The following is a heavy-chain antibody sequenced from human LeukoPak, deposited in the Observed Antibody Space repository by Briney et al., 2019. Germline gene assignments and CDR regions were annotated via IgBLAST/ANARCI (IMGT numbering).Heavy chain of an antibody. J-gene: IGHJ5*01. CDR3: AKDDGSATMGFDS. CDR2: IIPIFGTT. D-gene: IGHD1-26*01. Sequence: GASVKVSCKASGGTFSSYAFSWVRQAPGQGLEWMGGIIPIFGTTNFAQQSQGRVTITTDESTNTAYLDLSSLRSEDTAVYYCAKDDGSATMGFDSWGQGTLVSVSS. CDR1: GGTFSSYA. V-gene: IGHV1-69*05.